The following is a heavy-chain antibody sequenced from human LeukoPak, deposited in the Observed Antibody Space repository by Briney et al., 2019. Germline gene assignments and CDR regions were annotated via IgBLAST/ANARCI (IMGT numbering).Heavy chain of an antibody. CDR2: ISGSGDGA. J-gene: IGHJ4*02. V-gene: IGHV3-23*01. Sequence: GGSLRLSCAASGFTFSTYAMSCVRQAPGKGLQWVSLISGSGDGAHYADSVKGRFTISRDNSKNTVYLQMTNLRAEDTAVYYCAKGYIQLWWFDYWGQGTLVTVSS. CDR3: AKGYIQLWWFDY. D-gene: IGHD2-21*01. CDR1: GFTFSTYA.